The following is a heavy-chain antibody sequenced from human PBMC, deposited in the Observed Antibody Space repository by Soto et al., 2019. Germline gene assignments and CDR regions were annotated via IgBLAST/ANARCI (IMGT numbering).Heavy chain of an antibody. D-gene: IGHD2-15*01. V-gene: IGHV4-30-4*01. CDR3: ARVGYCSGDTCYLAWFDP. CDR1: GGSISSGDYY. J-gene: IGHJ5*02. Sequence: QVQLQESGPGPVKPSQTLSLSCSVSGGSISSGDYYWSWIRQPPGKGLEWIGYIYYTGSTYYNPSLKSRVTISVDTPKNRFSLNLSSVTAADTAVYYCARVGYCSGDTCYLAWFDPWGRGTQVTVSS. CDR2: IYYTGST.